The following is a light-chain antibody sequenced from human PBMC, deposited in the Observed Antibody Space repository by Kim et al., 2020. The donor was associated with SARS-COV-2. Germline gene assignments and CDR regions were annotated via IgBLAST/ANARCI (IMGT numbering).Light chain of an antibody. CDR1: QSISSW. Sequence: GSVGDGVTITCRASQSISSWLAWYQQKPGKAPKLLIYKASSLESGVPSRFSGSGSGTEFTLTISSLQPDDFATYYCQQYNSYPWTFGQGTKVEIK. CDR2: KAS. CDR3: QQYNSYPWT. V-gene: IGKV1-5*03. J-gene: IGKJ1*01.